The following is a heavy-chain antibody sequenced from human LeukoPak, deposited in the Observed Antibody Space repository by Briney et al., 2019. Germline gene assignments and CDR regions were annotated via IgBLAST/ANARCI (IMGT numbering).Heavy chain of an antibody. CDR2: MSYDGTNK. V-gene: IGHV3-30-3*01. D-gene: IGHD2-2*01. CDR1: GFIFSSYA. J-gene: IGHJ6*03. Sequence: GGSLRLSCAASGFIFSSYAMHWVRQAPGTGPEWVAVMSYDGTNKYYADSVKGRFTISRDNSKNTLYLQMDSLRAEDTAVYYCARDGGLYCSSTSCSRYYFMDVWGEGTTVTVSS. CDR3: ARDGGLYCSSTSCSRYYFMDV.